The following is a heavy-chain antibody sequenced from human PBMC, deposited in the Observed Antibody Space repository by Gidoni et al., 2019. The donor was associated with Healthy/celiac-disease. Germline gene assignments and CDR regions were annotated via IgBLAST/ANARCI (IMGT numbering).Heavy chain of an antibody. CDR1: GFTFSSYA. CDR2: ISGSGGST. Sequence: EVQLLESGGGLVQPGGSLRLSCAASGFTFSSYAIRWVRQAPGKGREWVSAISGSGGSTYYAESVKDRCTISRDNSKNTLYLQMNSLRAEDTAVYYCAKENYYGSGSYPPVDYFDYWGQGTLVTVSS. CDR3: AKENYYGSGSYPPVDYFDY. D-gene: IGHD3-10*01. V-gene: IGHV3-23*01. J-gene: IGHJ4*02.